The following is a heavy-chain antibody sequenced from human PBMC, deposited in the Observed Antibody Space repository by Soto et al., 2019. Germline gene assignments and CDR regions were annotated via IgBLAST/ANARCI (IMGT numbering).Heavy chain of an antibody. V-gene: IGHV3-48*01. CDR3: VGEVGFQLIY. CDR2: ITSSDVTM. J-gene: IGHJ4*02. D-gene: IGHD2-2*01. CDR1: GFTFSTHS. Sequence: PGGSLRLSCAASGFTFSTHSRNWVRQAPGKGLEWISYITSSDVTMYADSVKGRFTISRDNAKNSLYLQMNSLRGEDTAVYFCVGEVGFQLIYWGQGTRVTVSS.